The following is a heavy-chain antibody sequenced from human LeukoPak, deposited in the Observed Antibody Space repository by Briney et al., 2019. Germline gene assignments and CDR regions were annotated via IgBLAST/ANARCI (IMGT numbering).Heavy chain of an antibody. V-gene: IGHV4-34*01. Sequence: XINHSASTNYNPSLKSRVTISVDTSKNQFSLKLSSVTAADTAVYYCARGRVAVAGTRYYFDYWGQGTLVTVSS. J-gene: IGHJ4*02. D-gene: IGHD6-19*01. CDR3: ARGRVAVAGTRYYFDY. CDR2: INHSAST.